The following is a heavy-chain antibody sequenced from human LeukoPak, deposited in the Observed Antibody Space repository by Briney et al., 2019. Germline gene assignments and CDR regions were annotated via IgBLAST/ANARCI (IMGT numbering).Heavy chain of an antibody. D-gene: IGHD3-3*01. CDR3: ASYDFWSGYSMDV. V-gene: IGHV3-30*19. CDR2: IWYDGSNK. Sequence: GGSLRLSCAASGFTFSSYGMHWVRQAPGKGLEWVAVIWYDGSNKYYADSVKGRFTISRDNSKNTLYLEMNSLRAEDTAVYYCASYDFWSGYSMDVWGQGTTVTVSS. CDR1: GFTFSSYG. J-gene: IGHJ6*02.